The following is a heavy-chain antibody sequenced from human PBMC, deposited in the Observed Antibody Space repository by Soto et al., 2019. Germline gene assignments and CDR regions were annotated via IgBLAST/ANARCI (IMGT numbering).Heavy chain of an antibody. CDR1: GFNFSNYA. V-gene: IGHV3-33*01. Sequence: PGGSLRLSFAASGFNFSNYAMHWVRQAPGKGLEWVAFICYDGSYKYYAESVKVRLTISRDNYKKALHLQMNSLRAEDTAVYYCARDSLSYRTSDNGWFDXWGQVTLFTVSX. D-gene: IGHD1-7*01. CDR3: ARDSLSYRTSDNGWFDX. J-gene: IGHJ5*02. CDR2: ICYDGSYK.